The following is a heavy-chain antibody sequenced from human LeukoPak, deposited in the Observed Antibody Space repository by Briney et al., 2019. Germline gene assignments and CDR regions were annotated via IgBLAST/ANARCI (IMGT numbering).Heavy chain of an antibody. J-gene: IGHJ4*02. CDR2: IYHSGST. CDR1: GGSFSGYY. D-gene: IGHD3-3*01. V-gene: IGHV4-34*01. CDR3: ARRGGDFWSGYFDY. Sequence: KPSETLSLTCAVYGGSFSGYYWSWIRQPPGKGLEWIGQIYHSGSTKYNGSLKSRVTISVDTSKNQFSLKLSSVTAADTAVYYCARRGGDFWSGYFDYWGQGTLVTVSS.